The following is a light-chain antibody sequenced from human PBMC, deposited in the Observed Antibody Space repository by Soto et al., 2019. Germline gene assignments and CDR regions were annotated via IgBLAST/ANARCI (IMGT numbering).Light chain of an antibody. J-gene: IGKJ1*01. CDR3: QQYDDWPPT. CDR2: GAS. Sequence: EIVLTQSPGTLSVSPGERATLSCRASQSVSSNLAWYQQKPGQTPRLLIYGASTRASGIPARFSGSGSGTEFTLTISSLQSEDSAVYYCQQYDDWPPTFGQGTKVEIK. CDR1: QSVSSN. V-gene: IGKV3-15*01.